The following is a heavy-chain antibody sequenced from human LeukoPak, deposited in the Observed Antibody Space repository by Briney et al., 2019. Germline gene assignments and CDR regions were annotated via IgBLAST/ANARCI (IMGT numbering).Heavy chain of an antibody. Sequence: PSETLSLTCSVSGGSVSSYYWSWIRQSPGKGLEWIGYIHNSGRTNYNPSLKSRVTGFVDTSKNQVSLRLSSVTAADTAVYYCARGRVDIVVVPAAMSRYFDYWGQGTLVTVSS. CDR3: ARGRVDIVVVPAAMSRYFDY. CDR1: GGSVSSYY. CDR2: IHNSGRT. J-gene: IGHJ4*02. V-gene: IGHV4-4*08. D-gene: IGHD2-2*03.